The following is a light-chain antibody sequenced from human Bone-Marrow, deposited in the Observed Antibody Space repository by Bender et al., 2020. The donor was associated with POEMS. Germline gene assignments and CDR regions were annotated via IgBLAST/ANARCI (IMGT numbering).Light chain of an antibody. V-gene: IGLV1-44*01. CDR2: SSH. CDR1: SSNIGAHA. CDR3: QSYDNSLSGSKGV. J-gene: IGLJ1*01. Sequence: QSVLTQPPSASGTPGQRVTISCSGGSSNIGAHAVNWYQHLPGTAPKLLIYSSHRRPSEVPDRFSGSRSGTSASLAISGLQSEDEADYYCQSYDNSLSGSKGVFGTGTKVTVL.